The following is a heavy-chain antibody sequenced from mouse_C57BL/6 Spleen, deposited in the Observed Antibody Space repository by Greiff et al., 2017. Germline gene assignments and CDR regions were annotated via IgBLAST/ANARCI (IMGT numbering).Heavy chain of an antibody. J-gene: IGHJ1*03. CDR3: ARDYGSYWYFDV. CDR2: INYDGSST. D-gene: IGHD1-1*01. CDR1: GFTFSDYY. Sequence: EVHLVESEGGLVQPGSSMKLSCTASGFTFSDYYMAWVRQVPEKGLEWVANINYDGSSTYYLDSLKSRFIISRDNAKNILYLQMSSLKSEDTATYYCARDYGSYWYFDVWGTGTTVTVSS. V-gene: IGHV5-16*01.